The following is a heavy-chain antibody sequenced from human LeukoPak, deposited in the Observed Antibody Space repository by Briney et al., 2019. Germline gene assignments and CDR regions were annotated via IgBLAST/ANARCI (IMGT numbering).Heavy chain of an antibody. CDR3: AKDPYYYDSSGYPRYFDY. CDR2: ISGSGGST. CDR1: GFTFSSYA. Sequence: PGGSLRLSCAASGFTFSSYAMSWVRQAPGKGLEWVSAISGSGGSTYYADSVKGRFTISRDNSKNTLYLQMNSLRAEDTAVYYCAKDPYYYDSSGYPRYFDYWGQGTLVTVSS. D-gene: IGHD3-22*01. V-gene: IGHV3-23*01. J-gene: IGHJ4*02.